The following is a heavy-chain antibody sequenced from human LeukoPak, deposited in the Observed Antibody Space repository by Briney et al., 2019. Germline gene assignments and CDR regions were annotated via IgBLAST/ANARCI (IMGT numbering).Heavy chain of an antibody. V-gene: IGHV3-30-3*01. Sequence: PLRLSCAASGFNVSDFWMTWVRQAPGKGLEWVALITYDGSNKYYADSVKGRFTISRDNSKNTLYLQMNSLRAEDTAVYYCASNLPAPDVWGQGTTVTVSS. J-gene: IGHJ6*02. CDR3: ASNLPAPDV. CDR1: GFNVSDFW. CDR2: ITYDGSNK.